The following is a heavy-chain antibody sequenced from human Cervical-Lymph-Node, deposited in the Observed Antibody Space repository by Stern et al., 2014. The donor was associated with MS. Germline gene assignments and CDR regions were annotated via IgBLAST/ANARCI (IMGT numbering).Heavy chain of an antibody. CDR1: GFTFSTYG. J-gene: IGHJ4*02. Sequence: MQLVESGGGVVQPGRSLRLSCAGSGFTFSTYGMHWVRQAPGKGLEWVAVISYDGRNEHYVDSVKGRFTISRDNSKNTLYLQMNSLRAEDTAVYYCAKDRGTGWPLDYWGQGTLVTVS. V-gene: IGHV3-30*18. CDR2: ISYDGRNE. CDR3: AKDRGTGWPLDY. D-gene: IGHD6-19*01.